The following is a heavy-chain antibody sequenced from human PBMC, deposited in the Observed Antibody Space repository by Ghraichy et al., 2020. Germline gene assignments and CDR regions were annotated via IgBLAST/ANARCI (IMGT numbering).Heavy chain of an antibody. V-gene: IGHV1-18*04. CDR3: ARSDGRYGPLDY. Sequence: ASVKVSCKASGYTFTSYGISWVRQAPGQGLEWIGWISPDTVNTNYAQKLQGRVTMTTHTSTSTAYMDLRSLRSDDTAMYYCARSDGRYGPLDYWGQGTLVTVSS. CDR1: GYTFTSYG. J-gene: IGHJ4*02. D-gene: IGHD5-18*01. CDR2: ISPDTVNT.